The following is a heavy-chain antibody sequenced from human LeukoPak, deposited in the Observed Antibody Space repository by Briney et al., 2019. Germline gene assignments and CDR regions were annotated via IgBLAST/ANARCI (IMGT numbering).Heavy chain of an antibody. CDR1: GGTFSSYA. J-gene: IGHJ4*02. D-gene: IGHD1-26*01. V-gene: IGHV1-69*05. Sequence: AASVTVSCTASGGTFSSYASSWVRQAPGQGLEWMGGINPIFGTANYAQKFQGRVTMTTDESTSTAYMELSSLRSEDTAVYYCASGPLVGATRYYFDYWGQGTLVTVSS. CDR2: INPIFGTA. CDR3: ASGPLVGATRYYFDY.